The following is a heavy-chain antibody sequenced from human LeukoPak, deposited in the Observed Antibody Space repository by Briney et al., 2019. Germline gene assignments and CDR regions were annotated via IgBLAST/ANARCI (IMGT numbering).Heavy chain of an antibody. CDR1: GFTFSSYS. CDR3: TRVSSGIDDY. J-gene: IGHJ4*02. V-gene: IGHV3-48*01. D-gene: IGHD3-10*01. Sequence: GGSLRLSCAASGFTFSSYSMNWVRQAPGRGLEWISYISSSSSTIYYADSVKGRFTISRDNAKNSLYLQMNSLRAEDTAVYYCTRVSSGIDDYWGQGTLVTVSS. CDR2: ISSSSSTI.